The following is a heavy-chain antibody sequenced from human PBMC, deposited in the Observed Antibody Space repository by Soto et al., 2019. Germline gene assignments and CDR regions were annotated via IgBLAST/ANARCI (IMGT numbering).Heavy chain of an antibody. Sequence: QVQLVESGGGVVQPGRSLRLSCAASGFTFSSYGMHWVRQAPGKGLEWVAVISYDGSNKYYADSVKGRFTISRDNSKNTLYLQMNRLRAEDTAVYYCAKDSEAYCGGDCYDFDYWGQGTLVTVSS. J-gene: IGHJ4*02. V-gene: IGHV3-30*18. CDR2: ISYDGSNK. D-gene: IGHD2-21*02. CDR1: GFTFSSYG. CDR3: AKDSEAYCGGDCYDFDY.